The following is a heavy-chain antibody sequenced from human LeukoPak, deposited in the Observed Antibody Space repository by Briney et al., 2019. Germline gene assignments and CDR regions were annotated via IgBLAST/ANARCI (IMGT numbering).Heavy chain of an antibody. Sequence: SVKVSCKASGYTFTGYYMHWVRQAPGQGLEWMGRINPNSGGTNYAQKFQGRVTMTRDTSMSTAYMELSRLRSDDTAVYYCAGSWDTAMVVSFDYWGQGTLVTVSS. J-gene: IGHJ4*02. CDR2: INPNSGGT. CDR1: GYTFTGYY. CDR3: AGSWDTAMVVSFDY. D-gene: IGHD5-18*01. V-gene: IGHV1-2*06.